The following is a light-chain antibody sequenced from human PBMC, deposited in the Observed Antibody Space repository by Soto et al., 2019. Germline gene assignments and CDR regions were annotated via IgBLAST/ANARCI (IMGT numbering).Light chain of an antibody. J-gene: IGLJ3*02. CDR1: SSDVDTYNY. CDR2: EVS. Sequence: QSALTQPASVTGSPGQSITISCTGTSSDVDTYNYVSWYQHHPGKAPELMIYEVSNRPSGVSYRFSGSKSGSTASLTISGLQAEDEAAYYCSSYTSNNTPVFGGGTKLTVL. V-gene: IGLV2-14*01. CDR3: SSYTSNNTPV.